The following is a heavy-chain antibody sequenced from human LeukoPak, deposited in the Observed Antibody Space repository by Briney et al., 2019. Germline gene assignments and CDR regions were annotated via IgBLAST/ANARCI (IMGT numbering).Heavy chain of an antibody. J-gene: IGHJ6*03. V-gene: IGHV1-2*02. Sequence: ASEKVSCNASGYTFTSYAMNWVRQGPGQGLEWRGWINPNSGGTNYAQKFQGRVTMTRDTSISTAYMELSRLRSDDTAVYYCARVPGSTMVRGVINYMDVWGKGTTVTVSS. CDR1: GYTFTSYA. D-gene: IGHD3-10*01. CDR3: ARVPGSTMVRGVINYMDV. CDR2: INPNSGGT.